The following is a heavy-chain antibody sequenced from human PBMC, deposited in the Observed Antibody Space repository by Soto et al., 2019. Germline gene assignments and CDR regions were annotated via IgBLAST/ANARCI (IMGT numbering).Heavy chain of an antibody. Sequence: SETLSLTCTVSGGSISSGGYYWSWIRQHPGKGLEWIGYIYYSGSTYYNPSLKSRVTISVDTSKNQFSLKLSSVTAADTAVYYCAREYLKAAAGHFDYWGQGTLVTVSS. V-gene: IGHV4-31*03. CDR3: AREYLKAAAGHFDY. J-gene: IGHJ4*02. D-gene: IGHD6-13*01. CDR2: IYYSGST. CDR1: GGSISSGGYY.